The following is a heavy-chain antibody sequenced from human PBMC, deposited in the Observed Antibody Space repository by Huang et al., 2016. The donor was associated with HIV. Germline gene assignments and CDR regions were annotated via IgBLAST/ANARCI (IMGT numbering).Heavy chain of an antibody. V-gene: IGHV1-69*13. Sequence: QVQLVQSGAEMKKSGSSVKVSCKASGDTVSSFSFTWVRQAPGHGIEWMGGSIPLHETTDLAQKLRGRVTLTADESTNTAFMELSGLTSQDTAVYYCARGVGNSNRGFDIWGQGTLVTVS. D-gene: IGHD5-18*01. CDR2: SIPLHETT. J-gene: IGHJ4*02. CDR3: ARGVGNSNRGFDI. CDR1: GDTVSSFS.